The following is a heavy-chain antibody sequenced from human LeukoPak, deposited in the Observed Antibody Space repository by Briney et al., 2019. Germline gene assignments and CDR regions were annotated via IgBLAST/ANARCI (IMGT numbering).Heavy chain of an antibody. CDR2: INWTGGST. D-gene: IGHD1-7*01. J-gene: IGHJ4*02. Sequence: GGSLRLSCAASGFTFDDSGMSWVRQAPGKGLEWVSGINWTGGSTGYADSVKGRFTISRDNAKNSLYLQMNSLRVEDTAVYYCARAHNWKYGTFDYWGQGTLVTVSS. CDR1: GFTFDDSG. V-gene: IGHV3-20*04. CDR3: ARAHNWKYGTFDY.